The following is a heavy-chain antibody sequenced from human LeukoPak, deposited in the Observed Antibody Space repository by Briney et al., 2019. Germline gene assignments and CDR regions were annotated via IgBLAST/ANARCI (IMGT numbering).Heavy chain of an antibody. Sequence: PSQTLSLTCTVSGGSISIGVYYSSWIRQPPQKGLEWIWGVYYSGSTYYNPSLKSRVTISVDTSKNQFSLKLSSATAADTAVYYCARVVDDSSGYDAFDIWGQGTMVTVSS. D-gene: IGHD3-22*01. CDR1: GGSISIGVYY. CDR2: VYYSGST. J-gene: IGHJ3*02. CDR3: ARVVDDSSGYDAFDI. V-gene: IGHV4-30-4*08.